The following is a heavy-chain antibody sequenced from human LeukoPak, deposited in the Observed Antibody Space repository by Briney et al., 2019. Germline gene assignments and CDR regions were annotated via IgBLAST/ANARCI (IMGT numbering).Heavy chain of an antibody. CDR1: GYTFTSYD. V-gene: IGHV1-8*03. D-gene: IGHD3-10*01. Sequence: ASVKVSCKASGYTFTSYDINWVRQAPGQGLEWMGWMNPNSGNTGYAQKFQGRVTITRNTSISTAYMELSSLRSEDTAVYYCARFATMVRGVMRYWGQGTLVTVSS. J-gene: IGHJ4*02. CDR2: MNPNSGNT. CDR3: ARFATMVRGVMRY.